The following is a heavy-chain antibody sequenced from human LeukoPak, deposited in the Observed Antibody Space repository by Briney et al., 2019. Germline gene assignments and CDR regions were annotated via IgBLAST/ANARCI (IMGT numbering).Heavy chain of an antibody. Sequence: SVKVSCKASGGTFSSYAIGWVRQAPGQGLEWMGRIIPIFGTANYAQKFQGRVTITTDESTSTAYMELSSLRSEDTAVYYCARDRLGDSSGYYSRWFDPWGQGTLVTVSS. CDR1: GGTFSSYA. V-gene: IGHV1-69*05. CDR3: ARDRLGDSSGYYSRWFDP. J-gene: IGHJ5*02. D-gene: IGHD3-22*01. CDR2: IIPIFGTA.